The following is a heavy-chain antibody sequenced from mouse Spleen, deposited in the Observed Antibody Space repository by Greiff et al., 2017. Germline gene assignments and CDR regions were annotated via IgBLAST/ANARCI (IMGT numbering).Heavy chain of an antibody. V-gene: IGHV1-62-2*01. CDR1: GYSFSEST. CDR3: ARHEDGNRFAY. Sequence: QVQLQQSGAELVKPGASVKLSCKASGYSFSESTIPWAKKSCGRGLEGIGWFFPGSGSIKYNEKFEDTATLTAYKSSSTVYMELSRLTSEDSALYFCARHEDGNRFAYWGQGTLVTVSA. CDR2: FFPGSGSI. D-gene: IGHD2-1*01. J-gene: IGHJ3*01.